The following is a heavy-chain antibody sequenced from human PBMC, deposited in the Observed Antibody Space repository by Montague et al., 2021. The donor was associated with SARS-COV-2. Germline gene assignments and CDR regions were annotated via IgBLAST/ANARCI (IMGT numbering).Heavy chain of an antibody. CDR1: GFTLSSYA. CDR3: AKGFTSWPRGLFDY. V-gene: IGHV3-23*01. Sequence: SRRLSCAASGFTLSSYAMNWVRQAPGKGLEWVSSISGSDDTTYYADSVKGRFTISRDSFKNTLYLQMNSLRVEETAVYYCAKGFTSWPRGLFDYWGQGSLATVSS. D-gene: IGHD2-2*01. J-gene: IGHJ4*02. CDR2: ISGSDDTT.